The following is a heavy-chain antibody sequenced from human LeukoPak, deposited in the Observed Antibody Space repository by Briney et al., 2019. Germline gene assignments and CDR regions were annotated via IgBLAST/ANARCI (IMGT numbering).Heavy chain of an antibody. CDR3: GRSYHDDAWAAFDI. J-gene: IGHJ3*02. Sequence: SETLSLTCTVSGGSISSYYWSWIRQPAGKGLEWIGRIYTSGSTNYNPSLKSRVTMSVDTSKNQFSLRLSSVTAADTAVYYCGRSYHDDAWAAFDIWGQGTVVTISS. CDR2: IYTSGST. CDR1: GGSISSYY. D-gene: IGHD3-16*01. V-gene: IGHV4-4*07.